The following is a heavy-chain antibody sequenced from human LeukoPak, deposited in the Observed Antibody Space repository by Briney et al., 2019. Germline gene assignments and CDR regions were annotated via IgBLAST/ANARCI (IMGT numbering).Heavy chain of an antibody. CDR2: TRVSDNNL. CDR1: GFIFSDYP. J-gene: IGHJ3*01. D-gene: IGHD2-8*01. V-gene: IGHV3-11*01. Sequence: GGSLRVSCAASGFIFSDYPMSWIRQARGKGLEWLSYTRVSDNNLYYADSVKGRFTISRDNAQTSLYLQMNSLRAEDTAVYYCARRIMGNTGHAFDFWGQGTMVTVSS. CDR3: ARRIMGNTGHAFDF.